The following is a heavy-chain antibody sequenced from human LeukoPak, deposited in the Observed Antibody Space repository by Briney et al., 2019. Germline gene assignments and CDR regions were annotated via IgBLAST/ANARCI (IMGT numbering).Heavy chain of an antibody. V-gene: IGHV4-38-2*02. J-gene: IGHJ4*02. D-gene: IGHD4-11*01. CDR1: GYSISSGYY. Sequence: SETLSLTCTVSGYSISSGYYWGWIRQPPGQGLAWIGSIYHSGGTYYNPSLKSRVTISVDTSKNQFSLKLSSVTAADTAVYYCARDDYLDFIDYWGQGTLVTVSS. CDR2: IYHSGGT. CDR3: ARDDYLDFIDY.